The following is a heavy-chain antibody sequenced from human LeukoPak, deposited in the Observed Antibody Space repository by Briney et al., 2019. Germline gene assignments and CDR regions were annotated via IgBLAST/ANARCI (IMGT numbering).Heavy chain of an antibody. CDR1: GFTFSSYA. Sequence: GGSLRLSCAASGFTFSSYAMHWVRQAPGKGLEWVAVISYDGSNKYHADSVKGRFTISRDNSKNTLYLQMNSLRAEDTAVYYCARGNPWGLDYWGQGTLVTVSS. D-gene: IGHD7-27*01. CDR3: ARGNPWGLDY. J-gene: IGHJ4*02. V-gene: IGHV3-30-3*01. CDR2: ISYDGSNK.